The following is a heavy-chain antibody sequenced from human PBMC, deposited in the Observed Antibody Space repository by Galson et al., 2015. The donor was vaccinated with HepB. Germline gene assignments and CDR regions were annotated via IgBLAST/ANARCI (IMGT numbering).Heavy chain of an antibody. D-gene: IGHD3-10*01. J-gene: IGHJ6*03. CDR1: GFTFDDYT. CDR2: ISWNSGSI. Sequence: SLRLSCAASGFTFDDYTMHWVRQAPGKGLEWVSGISWNSGSIDYADSVKGRFTISRDNAKNSLYLQMNSLRAEDTALYYCAKAYGYYYYYMDVWGKGTTVTVSS. V-gene: IGHV3-9*01. CDR3: AKAYGYYYYYMDV.